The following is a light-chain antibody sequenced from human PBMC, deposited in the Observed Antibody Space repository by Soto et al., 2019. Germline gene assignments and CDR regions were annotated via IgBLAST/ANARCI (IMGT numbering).Light chain of an antibody. CDR2: DVS. V-gene: IGLV2-14*01. CDR1: SSDVGGYNY. Sequence: QSALTQPASVSGSPGQSSTLSCTGTSSDVGGYNYVSWYQQHPGKAPKLMIYDVSNRPSGVSNRFSGSKSGNTASLTISGLQAEDEADYYCSSYTSSSTLDVVFGGGTQVTVL. J-gene: IGLJ2*01. CDR3: SSYTSSSTLDVV.